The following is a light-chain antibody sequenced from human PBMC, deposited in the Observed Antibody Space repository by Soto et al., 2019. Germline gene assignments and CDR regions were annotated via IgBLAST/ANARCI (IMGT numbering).Light chain of an antibody. J-gene: IGLJ2*01. CDR1: SSDVGRYNY. V-gene: IGLV2-14*03. Sequence: QSALTQPASASGSPGQSITISCTGTSSDVGRYNYVSWYQQYPGKAPKLMIFDVTIRPSGISNRFSGSKSGNTASLTISGLQAEDEDDYYCSSYTPSSTVVFGGGTKLTVL. CDR2: DVT. CDR3: SSYTPSSTVV.